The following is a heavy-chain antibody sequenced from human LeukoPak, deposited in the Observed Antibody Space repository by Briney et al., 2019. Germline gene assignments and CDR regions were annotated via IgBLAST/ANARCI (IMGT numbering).Heavy chain of an antibody. Sequence: PGGSLRLSCAASGFTVSSNYMSWVRQAPGKGLKWVSVIYSGGSTYYADSVKGRFTISRDNSKNTLYLQMNSLRAEDTAVYYCARNRRNYYYMDVWGKGTTVTVSS. V-gene: IGHV3-53*01. CDR3: ARNRRNYYYMDV. CDR1: GFTVSSNY. J-gene: IGHJ6*03. CDR2: IYSGGST.